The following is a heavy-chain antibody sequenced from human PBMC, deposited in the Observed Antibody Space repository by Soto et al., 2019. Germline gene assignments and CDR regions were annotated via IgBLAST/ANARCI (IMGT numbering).Heavy chain of an antibody. D-gene: IGHD6-19*01. J-gene: IGHJ4*02. CDR1: GFTFSSYD. Sequence: GGSLRLSCAASGFTFSSYDMHWVRQATGKGLEWVSAIGTAGDTYYPGSVKGRFTISRENAKNSLYLQMNSLRAGDTAVYYCARGRPSGWQASYYFDYWGQGTLGTVSS. CDR2: IGTAGDT. V-gene: IGHV3-13*01. CDR3: ARGRPSGWQASYYFDY.